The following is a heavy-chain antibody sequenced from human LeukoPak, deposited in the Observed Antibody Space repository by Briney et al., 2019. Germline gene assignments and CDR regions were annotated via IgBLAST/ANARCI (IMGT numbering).Heavy chain of an antibody. Sequence: SETLSLTCTVSGGSVNSGSYYWSWIRQPPGKGLEWIGYIYYSGSTNYNPSLKSRVTISVDTSKNQFSLKLSSVTAADTAVYYCARWAYYYDSSGYSPLPVDIWGQGTMVTVSS. D-gene: IGHD3-22*01. CDR1: GGSVNSGSYY. J-gene: IGHJ3*02. CDR2: IYYSGST. V-gene: IGHV4-61*01. CDR3: ARWAYYYDSSGYSPLPVDI.